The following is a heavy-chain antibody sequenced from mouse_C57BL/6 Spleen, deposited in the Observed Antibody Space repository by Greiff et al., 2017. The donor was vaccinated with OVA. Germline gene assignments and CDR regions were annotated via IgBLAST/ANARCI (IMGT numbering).Heavy chain of an antibody. CDR3: ANYYGCDDAMDY. Sequence: EVQLVESGGGLVKPGGSLKLSCAASGFTFSDYGMHWVRQAPEKGLEWVAYISSGSSTIYYADTVKGRFTISRDNAKNTLFLQMTSLRSEDTAMYYCANYYGCDDAMDYWGQGTSVTVSA. D-gene: IGHD2-2*01. CDR2: ISSGSSTI. CDR1: GFTFSDYG. J-gene: IGHJ4*01. V-gene: IGHV5-17*01.